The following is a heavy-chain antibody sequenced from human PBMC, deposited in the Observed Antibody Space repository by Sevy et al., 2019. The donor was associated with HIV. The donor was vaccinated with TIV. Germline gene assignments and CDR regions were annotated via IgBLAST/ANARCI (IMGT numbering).Heavy chain of an antibody. CDR1: GFTFGDYA. J-gene: IGHJ4*02. Sequence: GGSLRVSCIASGFTFGDYAMSWFRQAPGKGLEWVGFIRSKAYGGTTEYAASVKGRFTISRDDSKSIAYLQMNSLKTEDTAVYYCTRFAPLSIAVAGPFDYWGQGTLVTVSS. CDR2: IRSKAYGGTT. D-gene: IGHD6-19*01. V-gene: IGHV3-49*03. CDR3: TRFAPLSIAVAGPFDY.